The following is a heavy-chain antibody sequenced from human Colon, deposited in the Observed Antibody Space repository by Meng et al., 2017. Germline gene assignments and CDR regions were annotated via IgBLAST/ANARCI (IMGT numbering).Heavy chain of an antibody. CDR1: GFTFSSYS. Sequence: EVQVVESGGGLVKPGGSLRLSCGASGFTFSSYSMNWIRQAPGKGPEWVSSISGSSSNIYYADSVKGRFTISRDNAKNSLYLQMNSLRAEDTAVYYCAKDDEFQLRWFDPWGPGTLVTVSS. D-gene: IGHD3-10*01. V-gene: IGHV3-21*02. CDR2: ISGSSSNI. CDR3: AKDDEFQLRWFDP. J-gene: IGHJ5*02.